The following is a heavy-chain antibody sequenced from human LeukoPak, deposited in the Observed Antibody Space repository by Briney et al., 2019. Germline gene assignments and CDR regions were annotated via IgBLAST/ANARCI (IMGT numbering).Heavy chain of an antibody. CDR2: INWNGGST. CDR1: GFTFSSYG. J-gene: IGHJ4*02. D-gene: IGHD2-21*02. V-gene: IGHV3-20*04. Sequence: GGSLRLSCAASGFTFSSYGMHWVRQAPGKGLEWVSGINWNGGSTGYADSVKGRFTISRDNAKNSLYLQMNSLRAEDTALYYCARFVVVTATEYYFDYWGQGTLVTVSS. CDR3: ARFVVVTATEYYFDY.